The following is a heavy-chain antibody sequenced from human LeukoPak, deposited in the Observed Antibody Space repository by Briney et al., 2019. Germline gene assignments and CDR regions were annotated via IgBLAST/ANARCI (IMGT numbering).Heavy chain of an antibody. D-gene: IGHD3-16*01. CDR3: ARDLGFGYFDY. Sequence: PSETLSLTCTVSGGSISTSNYYWGWIRQPPGKGQEWIGDIYYSGNTNYNPSLKSRVTISVDTSKNQFSLKLSSVTAADTAVYYCARDLGFGYFDYWGQGTLVTVSS. CDR2: IYYSGNT. J-gene: IGHJ4*02. CDR1: GGSISTSNYY. V-gene: IGHV4-61*01.